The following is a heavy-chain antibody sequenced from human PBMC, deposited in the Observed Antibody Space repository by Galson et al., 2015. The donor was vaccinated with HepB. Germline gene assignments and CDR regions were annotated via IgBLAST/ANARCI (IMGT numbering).Heavy chain of an antibody. CDR3: AKDGPWLPVYPGWYRMPQYFQH. CDR2: ISGSGGST. CDR1: GFTFSSYA. V-gene: IGHV3-23*01. J-gene: IGHJ1*01. Sequence: SLRLSCAASGFTFSSYAMSWVRQAPGKGLEWVSAISGSGGSTYYADSVKGRFTISRDNSKNTLYLQMNSLRAEDTAVYYCAKDGPWLPVYPGWYRMPQYFQHWGQGTLVTVSS. D-gene: IGHD6-19*01.